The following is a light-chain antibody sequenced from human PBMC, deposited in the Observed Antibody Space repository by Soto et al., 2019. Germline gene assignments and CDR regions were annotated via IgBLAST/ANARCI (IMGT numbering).Light chain of an antibody. Sequence: DIQMTQSPSTLSASVGDRVTITCRASQSISSWLAWYQQKPGKAPKLLIYDASSLESGVPSRVSGSGSGTEFALTISSLQPDDFATYYCQQYNSSPTFGQGTKVEIK. CDR3: QQYNSSPT. V-gene: IGKV1-5*01. CDR2: DAS. J-gene: IGKJ1*01. CDR1: QSISSW.